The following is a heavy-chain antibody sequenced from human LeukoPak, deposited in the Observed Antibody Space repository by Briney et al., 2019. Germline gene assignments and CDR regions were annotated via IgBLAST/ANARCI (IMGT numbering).Heavy chain of an antibody. CDR1: GFTFNSYA. V-gene: IGHV3-23*01. CDR3: AKDLIAAAGPGWFDP. Sequence: PGGSLRLSCAASGFTFNSYAMSWVRQAPGKGLEWVSAISGSGGSTYYADSVKGRFTISRDNSKNTLYLQMNSLRAEDTAVYYCAKDLIAAAGPGWFDPWGQATLVTVSS. CDR2: ISGSGGST. J-gene: IGHJ5*02. D-gene: IGHD6-13*01.